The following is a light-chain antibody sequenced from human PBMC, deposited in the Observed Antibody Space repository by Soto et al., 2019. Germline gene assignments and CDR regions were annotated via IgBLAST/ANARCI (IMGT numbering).Light chain of an antibody. J-gene: IGKJ4*01. Sequence: DIQMTQSPSSVSASVGDRVTITCRASQAFGPWLAWYQQKPGKAPNLLIYGTSTLQDGVPSRFSGGGSGTEFTLPISSLQHEDFGTYYCQQATISQFIFGGGTKVEV. CDR2: GTS. V-gene: IGKV1-12*01. CDR3: QQATISQFI. CDR1: QAFGPW.